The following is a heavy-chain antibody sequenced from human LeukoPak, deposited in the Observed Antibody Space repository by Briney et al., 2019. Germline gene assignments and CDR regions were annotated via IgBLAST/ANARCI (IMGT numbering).Heavy chain of an antibody. Sequence: EASVKVSCKASGYTFTSYGVSWVRQAPGQGLEWMGWINADNGNTNYAQKLQGRVTMTEDTSTDTAYMELSSLRSEDTAVYYCATYPRSIAVAGALFDYWGQGTLVTVSS. CDR3: ATYPRSIAVAGALFDY. D-gene: IGHD6-19*01. J-gene: IGHJ4*02. V-gene: IGHV1-18*01. CDR2: INADNGNT. CDR1: GYTFTSYG.